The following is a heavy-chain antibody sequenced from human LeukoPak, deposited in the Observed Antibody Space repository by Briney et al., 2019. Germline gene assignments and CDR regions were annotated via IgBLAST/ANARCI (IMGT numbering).Heavy chain of an antibody. Sequence: GGSLRLSCAASGFTFSSYAMSWVRQAPGKGLEWVSAISGSGGSTYYADSVKGRFTISRDNSKNTLHLQMNSLGAEDTAVYYCARSGGRITILGGGFDYWGQGTLVTVSS. D-gene: IGHD3-3*01. CDR1: GFTFSSYA. J-gene: IGHJ4*02. CDR2: ISGSGGST. V-gene: IGHV3-23*01. CDR3: ARSGGRITILGGGFDY.